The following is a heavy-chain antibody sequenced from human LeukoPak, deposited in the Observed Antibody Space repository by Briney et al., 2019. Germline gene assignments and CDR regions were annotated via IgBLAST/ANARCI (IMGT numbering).Heavy chain of an antibody. CDR1: GGSFSGYY. J-gene: IGHJ4*02. D-gene: IGHD3-22*01. CDR2: INHSGST. CDR3: ARVITSGYYFFDS. V-gene: IGHV4-34*01. Sequence: SETLSLTCAVYGGSFSGYYWSWIRQPPGKGLEWIGEINHSGSTNYNPSLKSRVTISVDTSKNQFSLNLSSVTAADTAVYYCARVITSGYYFFDSWGQGTLVTVSS.